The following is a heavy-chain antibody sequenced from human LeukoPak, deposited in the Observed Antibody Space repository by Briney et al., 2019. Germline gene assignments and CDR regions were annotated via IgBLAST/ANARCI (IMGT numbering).Heavy chain of an antibody. CDR2: ISSSSSTI. Sequence: PGGSLRLSCAASGFTFSSYSMNWVRQAPGKGLEWVSYISSSSSTIYYADSVKGRFTISRDNAKNSLYLQMNSLRAEDTAVYYCARDLRQQLVETGDYWGQGTLVTVSS. CDR1: GFTFSSYS. CDR3: ARDLRQQLVETGDY. V-gene: IGHV3-48*01. D-gene: IGHD6-13*01. J-gene: IGHJ4*02.